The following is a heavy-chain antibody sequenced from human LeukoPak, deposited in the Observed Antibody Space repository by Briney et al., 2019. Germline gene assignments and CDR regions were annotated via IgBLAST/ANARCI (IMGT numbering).Heavy chain of an antibody. CDR3: AKAGGADKYGMDV. D-gene: IGHD1-26*01. CDR2: ICNTGGST. J-gene: IGHJ6*02. CDR1: GVTHSDYA. V-gene: IGHV3-23*01. Sequence: GGSLRLSRAASGVTHSDYAMDWVRRAPGKGLEWVSPICNTGGSTFYADSVKGRFTISRDKPKNKMYLQMNSLRHNDTATYYCAKAGGADKYGMDVWGQGTTVIVSS.